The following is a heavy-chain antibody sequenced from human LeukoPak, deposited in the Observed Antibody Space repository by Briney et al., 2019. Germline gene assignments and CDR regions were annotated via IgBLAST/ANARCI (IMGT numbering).Heavy chain of an antibody. Sequence: PGGSLRLSCAASGFTFSSYWMSWVRQAPGKGLEWVANIKQDGSEEYYVDSVKGRFTISRDNAKNSLYLQMNSLRAEDTAVYYCARGLRLDYYGSGKSMDVWGQGTTVTVSS. V-gene: IGHV3-7*01. CDR2: IKQDGSEE. J-gene: IGHJ6*02. CDR3: ARGLRLDYYGSGKSMDV. D-gene: IGHD3-10*01. CDR1: GFTFSSYW.